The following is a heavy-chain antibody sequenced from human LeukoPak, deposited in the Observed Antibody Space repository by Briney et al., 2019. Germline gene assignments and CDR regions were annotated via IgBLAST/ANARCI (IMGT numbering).Heavy chain of an antibody. CDR1: GGSISSSSYY. CDR3: ASRSSGWYSNIDY. CDR2: IYYSGST. D-gene: IGHD6-19*01. Sequence: PSETLSLTCTVSGGSISSSSYYWGWIRQPPGKGLEWIGSIYYSGSTYYNPSLKSRVTLSVDTSKNQFSLKLSSVTAADTAVYYCASRSSGWYSNIDYWGQGTLVTVSS. V-gene: IGHV4-39*01. J-gene: IGHJ4*02.